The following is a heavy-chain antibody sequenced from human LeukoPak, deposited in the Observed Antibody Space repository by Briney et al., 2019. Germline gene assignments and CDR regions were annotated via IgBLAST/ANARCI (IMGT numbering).Heavy chain of an antibody. CDR1: GGSIRGSSDY. V-gene: IGHV4-39*01. CDR2: IYYSGST. CDR3: ARNESVLGTTGLNDFFDD. Sequence: SETLSLTCTVSGGSIRGSSDYWGWIRQSPGKGLEWIGSIYYSGSTYYNPSLKSRVTISVDTSKNQFYVKLTSVTAADTAVYYCARNESVLGTTGLNDFFDDWGQGTLVTVPS. J-gene: IGHJ4*02. D-gene: IGHD1-26*01.